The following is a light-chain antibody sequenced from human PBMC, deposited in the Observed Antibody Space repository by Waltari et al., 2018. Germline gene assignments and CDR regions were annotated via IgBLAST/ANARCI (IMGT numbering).Light chain of an antibody. J-gene: IGLJ2*01. CDR3: ASWDDRLGGVL. Sequence: QSVLTQPPSASGTPGQKVTMSCSGGRSDIGNNYVYWYQQPPGTTPKLLIYSNTQRPSGVPDRISASKSGTSASLAISGLRSEDEAIYYCASWDDRLGGVLFGGGTKLTVL. CDR2: SNT. CDR1: RSDIGNNY. V-gene: IGLV1-47*01.